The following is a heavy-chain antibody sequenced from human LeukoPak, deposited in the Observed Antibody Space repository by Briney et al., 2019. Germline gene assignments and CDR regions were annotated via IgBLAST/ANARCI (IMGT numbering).Heavy chain of an antibody. Sequence: ASVKVSCKSSGYTSTGYFIHWVRHAPGQRLEWMGWINPNTGGTNYAQKFQGRVTMTRDTSISTAYMELSRLTSDDTAFYYCARPQYYGDCHYWGQGTLVTVSS. V-gene: IGHV1-2*02. J-gene: IGHJ4*02. CDR3: ARPQYYGDCHY. D-gene: IGHD3-10*01. CDR1: GYTSTGYF. CDR2: INPNTGGT.